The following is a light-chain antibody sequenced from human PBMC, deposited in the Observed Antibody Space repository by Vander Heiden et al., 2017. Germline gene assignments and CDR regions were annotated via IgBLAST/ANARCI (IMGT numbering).Light chain of an antibody. V-gene: IGKV1-39*01. Sequence: IKMTQSPSSLSASVGDRVTITCRASQSISSYLNWYQQKPGKAPKLLIYAASSLQSGVPSRFSGSGSGTDFTLTISSLQPEDFATYYCQQSYSTLRTFGPGTKVDIK. J-gene: IGKJ1*01. CDR3: QQSYSTLRT. CDR1: QSISSY. CDR2: AAS.